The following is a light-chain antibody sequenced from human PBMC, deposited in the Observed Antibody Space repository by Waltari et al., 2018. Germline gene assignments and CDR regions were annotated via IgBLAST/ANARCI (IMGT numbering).Light chain of an antibody. V-gene: IGKV1-12*01. CDR2: AAS. CDR3: QQANSFPLS. Sequence: DIQMTQSPSSVSASVGDRVTISCRATQSISTWLAWFQQKPGKAPKLLIDAASSLQSGVPSRFSGSGSGTDFTLTISSLQTEDFATYYCQQANSFPLSFGQGTRVEI. J-gene: IGKJ5*01. CDR1: QSISTW.